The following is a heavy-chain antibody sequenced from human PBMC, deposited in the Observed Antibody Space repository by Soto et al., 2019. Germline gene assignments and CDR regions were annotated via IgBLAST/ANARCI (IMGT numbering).Heavy chain of an antibody. D-gene: IGHD3-10*01. CDR1: GFSLSTSGMC. Sequence: GSGPTLVNPTQTLTLTCTFSGFSLSTSGMCVSWIRQPPGKALEWLALIDWNDDKYYSTSLKTRLTISKDTSKNQVVLTMTNMDPVDTATYYCARIVNPMVRGVIGPLYYYYGMDVWGQGTTVTVSS. CDR3: ARIVNPMVRGVIGPLYYYYGMDV. V-gene: IGHV2-70*01. CDR2: IDWNDDK. J-gene: IGHJ6*02.